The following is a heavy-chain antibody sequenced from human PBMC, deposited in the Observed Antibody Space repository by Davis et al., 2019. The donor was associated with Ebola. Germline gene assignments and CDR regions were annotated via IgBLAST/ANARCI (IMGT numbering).Heavy chain of an antibody. J-gene: IGHJ4*02. CDR1: GFTFYDYA. Sequence: SLKISCAASGFTFYDYAMHWVRQAPGKGLEWVSGISWNSGSIGYADSVKGRFTISRDNAKNSLYLQLNSLRAEDTAVYYCARDRGYDLDYFDHWGQGTLVTVSS. V-gene: IGHV3-9*01. D-gene: IGHD5-18*01. CDR3: ARDRGYDLDYFDH. CDR2: ISWNSGSI.